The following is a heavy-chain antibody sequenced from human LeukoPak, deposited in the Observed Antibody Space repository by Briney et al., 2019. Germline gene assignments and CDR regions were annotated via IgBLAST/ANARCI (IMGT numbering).Heavy chain of an antibody. CDR2: INANSGGT. D-gene: IGHD4-17*01. CDR1: GYTFTGYY. V-gene: IGHV1-2*02. Sequence: ASVKVSCKASGYTFTGYYMHWVRQAPGQGLEWMGWINANSGGTNIAQGFQGRLTMTRDTSISTLYMELSSLTSDDTAVYYCVRDFSTVTTPYFDFWAQGTLVTVSS. J-gene: IGHJ4*02. CDR3: VRDFSTVTTPYFDF.